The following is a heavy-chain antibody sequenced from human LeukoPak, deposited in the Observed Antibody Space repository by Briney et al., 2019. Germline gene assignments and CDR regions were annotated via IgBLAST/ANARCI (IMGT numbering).Heavy chain of an antibody. CDR1: GFTFGSYG. CDR2: ISGVGGST. CDR3: AREPHYCSSTSCYALIDYYYYGMDV. J-gene: IGHJ6*02. V-gene: IGHV3-23*01. Sequence: GGSLRLSCAASGFTFGSYGMHWVRQAPGKGLEWVSGISGVGGSTYYADSVKGRFTISRDNSKNTLYLQMNSLRAEDTAVYYCAREPHYCSSTSCYALIDYYYYGMDVWGQGTTVTVSS. D-gene: IGHD2-2*01.